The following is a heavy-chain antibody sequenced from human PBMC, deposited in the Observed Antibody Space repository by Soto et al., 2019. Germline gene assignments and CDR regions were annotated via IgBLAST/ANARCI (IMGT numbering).Heavy chain of an antibody. Sequence: SGPTLVNPTETLTLTCTVSGFSLSNARMGVSWIRQAPGKALEWLAQIFSNDEKSYSTSLKSRLTISKDTSKSQVVLTVTNMDPVDTATYYCARLENSLYYFDYRGQGTLVTVSS. CDR2: IFSNDEK. V-gene: IGHV2-26*01. CDR3: ARLENSLYYFDY. J-gene: IGHJ4*02. CDR1: GFSLSNARMG. D-gene: IGHD1-1*01.